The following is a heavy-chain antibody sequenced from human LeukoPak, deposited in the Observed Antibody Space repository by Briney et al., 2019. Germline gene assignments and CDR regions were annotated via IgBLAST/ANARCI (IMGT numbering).Heavy chain of an antibody. CDR3: AKDQGAGDSSGSPDY. CDR1: GLTFISYG. CDR2: IRYDGSNK. Sequence: GGSLRLSCAASGLTFISYGMHWVRQAPGKGLEWVEFIRYDGSNKYYAHSVKGRFTISRDNSKNTLYLQMNRLRAEDTAVYYCAKDQGAGDSSGSPDYWGQGTLVSVSS. J-gene: IGHJ4*02. D-gene: IGHD3-22*01. V-gene: IGHV3-30*02.